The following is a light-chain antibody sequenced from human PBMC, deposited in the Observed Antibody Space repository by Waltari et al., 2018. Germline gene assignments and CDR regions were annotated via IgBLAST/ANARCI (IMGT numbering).Light chain of an antibody. CDR3: QQYYSTPPT. CDR1: LSGLNKKND. CDR2: WAS. J-gene: IGKJ2*01. V-gene: IGKV4-1*01. Sequence: LSGLNKKNDLAWYQQKPGQPPKLGIYWASTRASGVPDRFSGSGSGTDFTLTISSLQAEDVAVYHCQQYYSTPPTFGQGTKLEIK.